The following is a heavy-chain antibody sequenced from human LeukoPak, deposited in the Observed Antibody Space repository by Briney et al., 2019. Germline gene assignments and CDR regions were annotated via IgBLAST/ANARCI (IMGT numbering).Heavy chain of an antibody. J-gene: IGHJ4*02. V-gene: IGHV1-69*02. D-gene: IGHD2-2*01. CDR2: IIPILGIA. CDR3: AIFIVVVPAATLGVDY. Sequence: VASVKVSCKASGGTFSSYTISWVRQAPGQGLEWMGRIIPILGIANYAQKFQGRVTITADKSTSTAYMELRSLRSEDTAVYYCAIFIVVVPAATLGVDYWGQGTLVTVSS. CDR1: GGTFSSYT.